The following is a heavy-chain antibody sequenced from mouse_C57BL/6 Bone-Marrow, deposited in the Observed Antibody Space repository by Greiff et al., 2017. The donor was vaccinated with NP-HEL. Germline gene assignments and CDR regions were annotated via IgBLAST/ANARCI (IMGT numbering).Heavy chain of an antibody. Sequence: QVHVKQSGAELARPGASVKLSCKASGYTFTSYGISWVKQRTGQGLEWIGEIYPRSGNTYYNEKFKGKATLTADKSSSTAYMELRSLTSEDSAVYFCARGRLLWFAYWGQGTLVTVSA. V-gene: IGHV1-81*01. CDR3: ARGRLLWFAY. J-gene: IGHJ3*01. CDR1: GYTFTSYG. D-gene: IGHD1-1*01. CDR2: IYPRSGNT.